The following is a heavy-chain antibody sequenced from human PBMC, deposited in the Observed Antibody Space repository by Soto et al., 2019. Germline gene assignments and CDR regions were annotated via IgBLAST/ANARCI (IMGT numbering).Heavy chain of an antibody. D-gene: IGHD1-26*01. Sequence: ESGGGLVKPGGSLRLSCAASGFTFSSYSIHWVRQAPGKGPEWVSSITSRSTYIYYADSVRGRFTISRDDAQNSLYLQMTSLRAEDTAVYYCATITSGRYYDYWGQGTLVTVSS. CDR2: ITSRSTYI. CDR1: GFTFSSYS. CDR3: ATITSGRYYDY. V-gene: IGHV3-21*01. J-gene: IGHJ4*02.